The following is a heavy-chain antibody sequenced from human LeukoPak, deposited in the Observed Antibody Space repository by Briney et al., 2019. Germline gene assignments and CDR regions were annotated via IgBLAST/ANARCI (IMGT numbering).Heavy chain of an antibody. Sequence: ASVKVSCKASGYTFTGYYMHWVRQAPGQGLEWMGWINPNSGGTNYAQKFQGRVTMTRDTSISTAYMELSRLRSDDTAVYYCAGEYLAVAGLSFDYWGQGTLVTVSS. CDR1: GYTFTGYY. D-gene: IGHD6-19*01. CDR2: INPNSGGT. V-gene: IGHV1-2*02. CDR3: AGEYLAVAGLSFDY. J-gene: IGHJ4*02.